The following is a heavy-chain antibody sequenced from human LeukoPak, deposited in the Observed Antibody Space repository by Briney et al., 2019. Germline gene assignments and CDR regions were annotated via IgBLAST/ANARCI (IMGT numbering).Heavy chain of an antibody. CDR1: GDSVSRSDSY. CDR2: IYYSGRT. D-gene: IGHD3-22*01. V-gene: IGHV4-39*01. J-gene: IGHJ1*01. CDR3: ARRRYYDGSGYSE. Sequence: SETLSLTCSVSGDSVSRSDSYWDWIRQPPGKGLEWIGTIYYSGRTYYSPSLKSRVTMSVDPSNNQFSLNLRSVTAADTALYYCARRRYYDGSGYSEWGQGTLLSVSS.